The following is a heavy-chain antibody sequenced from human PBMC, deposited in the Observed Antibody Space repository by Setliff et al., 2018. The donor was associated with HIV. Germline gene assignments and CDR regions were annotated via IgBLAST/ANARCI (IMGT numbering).Heavy chain of an antibody. V-gene: IGHV3-13*01. Sequence: GGSLRLSCAASGFTFSDHYMDWVRQATGKGLEWVSAIGTAGDTYYPGSVKGRFTISRENAKNSLYLQMNSLRAGDTAVYYCANDRDGWYNPHLYSWGRGTLVTVSS. CDR3: ANDRDGWYNPHLYS. CDR1: GFTFSDHY. D-gene: IGHD6-19*01. CDR2: IGTAGDT. J-gene: IGHJ4*02.